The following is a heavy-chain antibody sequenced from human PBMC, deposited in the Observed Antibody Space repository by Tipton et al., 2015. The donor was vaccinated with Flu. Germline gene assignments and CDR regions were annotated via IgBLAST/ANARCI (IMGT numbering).Heavy chain of an antibody. J-gene: IGHJ6*02. CDR1: GGTFSSYA. D-gene: IGHD6-19*01. CDR3: ARVTSDYSSGWYERDYYYGMDV. V-gene: IGHV1-69*01. Sequence: QVQLVQSGAEVKKPGSSVKVSCKASGGTFSSYAISWVRQAPGQGLEWMGGIIPIFGTANYAQKFQGRVTITADESTSTAYIELSSLRSEDTAVYYCARVTSDYSSGWYERDYYYGMDVWGQGTTVTVSS. CDR2: IIPIFGTA.